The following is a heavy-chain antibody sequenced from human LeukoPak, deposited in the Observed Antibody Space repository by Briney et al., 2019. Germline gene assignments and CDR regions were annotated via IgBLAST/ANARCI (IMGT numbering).Heavy chain of an antibody. J-gene: IGHJ4*02. D-gene: IGHD2-8*02. CDR2: INHGGGT. CDR3: TRGLLGIDY. CDR1: GGSFSDYF. Sequence: SETLSLTCAVYGGSFSDYFWNWIRQPPGKGLEWIGEINHGGGTRYNPSLKSRATISVDTSKKQFSLNLTSLTAADTAVYYCTRGLLGIDYWGQGALVTVSS. V-gene: IGHV4-34*01.